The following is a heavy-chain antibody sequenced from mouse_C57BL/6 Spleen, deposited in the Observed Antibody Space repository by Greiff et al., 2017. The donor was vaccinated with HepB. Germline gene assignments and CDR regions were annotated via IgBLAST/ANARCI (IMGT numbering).Heavy chain of an antibody. D-gene: IGHD2-2*01. Sequence: EVKLMESGGDLVKPGGSLKLSCAASGFTFSSYCMPWVRQTPDKRLEWVATISSGGSYTYYPDSVKGRFTIARNNAKNTLYLQMSSLKSEDTALDYCARHGYDDAMDYWGQGTSVTVSS. J-gene: IGHJ4*01. CDR2: ISSGGSYT. CDR3: ARHGYDDAMDY. CDR1: GFTFSSYC. V-gene: IGHV5-6*01.